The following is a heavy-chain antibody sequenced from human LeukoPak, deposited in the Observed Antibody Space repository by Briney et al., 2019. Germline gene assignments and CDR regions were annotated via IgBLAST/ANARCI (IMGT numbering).Heavy chain of an antibody. CDR2: ISSSGTTI. V-gene: IGHV3-48*03. Sequence: PGGSLRLSCAASGFTFSSYEMNWVRQAPGKGLEWVSYISSSGTTIYYADSVKGRFTISRDNAKNSLYLQMNSLRAEDTAVYYCARDATVRSSSILRYLDYWGQGTLVTVSS. D-gene: IGHD6-6*01. J-gene: IGHJ4*02. CDR3: ARDATVRSSSILRYLDY. CDR1: GFTFSSYE.